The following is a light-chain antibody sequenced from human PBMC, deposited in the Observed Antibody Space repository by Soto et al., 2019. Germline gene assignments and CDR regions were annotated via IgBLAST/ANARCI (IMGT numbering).Light chain of an antibody. V-gene: IGKV3-15*01. Sequence: EIVMTQSPVTLSVSPGGRATLSCRASQSISDNVAWYQQKPGHTPRLLIYSASIGATGTPARFSGSGSGSDFTLTISSLQSEDFAVYYCQQYNKWPLTFGPGTKVDIK. J-gene: IGKJ3*01. CDR2: SAS. CDR3: QQYNKWPLT. CDR1: QSISDN.